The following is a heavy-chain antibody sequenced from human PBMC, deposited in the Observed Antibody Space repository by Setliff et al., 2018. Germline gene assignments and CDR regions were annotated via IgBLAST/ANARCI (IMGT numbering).Heavy chain of an antibody. Sequence: SETLSLTCAVYGGSFSGYYWSWIRQPPGKGLEWIGEINHSGSTNYNPSLKSRVTISVDTSKNQFSLKLTSVTAADAAVYYCANSAYLRELDYCGPGTLVTVS. V-gene: IGHV4-34*01. J-gene: IGHJ4*02. CDR3: ANSAYLRELDY. CDR2: INHSGST. D-gene: IGHD1-26*01. CDR1: GGSFSGYY.